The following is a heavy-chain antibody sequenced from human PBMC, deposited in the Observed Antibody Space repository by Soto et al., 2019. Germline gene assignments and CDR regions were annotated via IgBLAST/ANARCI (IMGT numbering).Heavy chain of an antibody. CDR1: GFTFSSYG. Sequence: QVQLVESGGGVVQPGRSLRLSCAASGFTFSSYGMHWVRQAPGKGLEWVAVISYDGSNKYYADSVKGRFTISRDNSKNTLYLQMNSLRAEDTAVYYCAKEDGGLMGYCSGGSCPGDAFDIWGQGTMVTVSS. CDR2: ISYDGSNK. D-gene: IGHD2-15*01. J-gene: IGHJ3*02. V-gene: IGHV3-30*18. CDR3: AKEDGGLMGYCSGGSCPGDAFDI.